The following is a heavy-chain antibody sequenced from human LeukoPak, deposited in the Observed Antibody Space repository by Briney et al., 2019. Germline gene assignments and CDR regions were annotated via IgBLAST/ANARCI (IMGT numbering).Heavy chain of an antibody. D-gene: IGHD4-17*01. CDR1: GGSISSYY. J-gene: IGHJ3*02. Sequence: SETLSLTCTVSGGSISSYYWSWIRQPAGKGLEWIGRIYTSGSTNYNPSLKSRVTMSVDTSKNQFSLKLSSVTAADTAVYYCARDKNDYGDYRAAFDTWGQGTMVTVSS. CDR2: IYTSGST. V-gene: IGHV4-4*07. CDR3: ARDKNDYGDYRAAFDT.